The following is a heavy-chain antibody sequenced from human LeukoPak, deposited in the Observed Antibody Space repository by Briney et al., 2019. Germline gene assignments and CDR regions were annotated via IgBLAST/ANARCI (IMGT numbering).Heavy chain of an antibody. CDR3: ARDPPYYYEGSGLLGTY. J-gene: IGHJ4*02. D-gene: IGHD3-22*01. CDR1: GGTFSSYA. V-gene: IGHV1-69*04. Sequence: SVKVSCKASGGTFSSYAISWVRQAPGQGLEWMGRIIPILDIANYAQMFQGRVTITADKSTSTAYMELSSLRSEDTAVYYCARDPPYYYEGSGLLGTYWGQGTLVTVSS. CDR2: IIPILDIA.